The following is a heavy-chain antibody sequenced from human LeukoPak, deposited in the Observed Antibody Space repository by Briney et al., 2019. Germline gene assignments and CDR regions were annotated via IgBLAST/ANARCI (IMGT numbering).Heavy chain of an antibody. D-gene: IGHD6-13*01. Sequence: SETLSLTCTVSGGSISSSSYYWGWIRQPPGKGLEWIGSIYYSGSTNYNPSLKSRVTISVDTSKNQFSLKLSSVTAADTAVYYCARATDGGAAAGTDYWGQGTLVTVSS. V-gene: IGHV4-39*07. CDR3: ARATDGGAAAGTDY. CDR1: GGSISSSSYY. J-gene: IGHJ4*02. CDR2: IYYSGST.